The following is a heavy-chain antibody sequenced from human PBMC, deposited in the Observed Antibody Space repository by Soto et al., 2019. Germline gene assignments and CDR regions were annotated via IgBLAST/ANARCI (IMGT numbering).Heavy chain of an antibody. CDR1: GYSFTSYW. J-gene: IGHJ6*02. CDR3: ARHITIFGVVIPMDV. D-gene: IGHD3-3*01. Sequence: GESLKISCNGSGYSFTSYWISWVRQMPGKGLEWMGRIDPSDSYTNYSPSFQGHVTISADKSISTAYLQWSSLKASDTAMYYCARHITIFGVVIPMDVWGQGTTVTVSS. V-gene: IGHV5-10-1*01. CDR2: IDPSDSYT.